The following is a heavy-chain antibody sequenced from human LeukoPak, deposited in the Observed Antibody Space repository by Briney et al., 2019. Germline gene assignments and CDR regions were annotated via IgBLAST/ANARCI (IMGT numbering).Heavy chain of an antibody. Sequence: SQTLSLTCTVSGGSITSGDYYWSWIRQPPGKGLEWIAYMYYSGSSRHNPSLKDRVAISVDASRKQFALRLSSVTAADTAIYYCARGGNRFGGFYFDYWGQGIQVIVSS. V-gene: IGHV4-30-4*01. D-gene: IGHD3-10*01. CDR1: GGSITSGDYY. CDR3: ARGGNRFGGFYFDY. CDR2: MYYSGSS. J-gene: IGHJ4*02.